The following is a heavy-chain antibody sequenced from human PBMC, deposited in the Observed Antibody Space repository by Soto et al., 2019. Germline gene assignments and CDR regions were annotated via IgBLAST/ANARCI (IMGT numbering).Heavy chain of an antibody. V-gene: IGHV3-73*01. D-gene: IGHD3-10*01. J-gene: IGHJ6*03. CDR2: IRSNANSYAT. CDR1: GFTFSGSA. CDR3: TRPAWFGELLGGGGSDYYYYYMDV. Sequence: GGSLRLSCAASGFTFSGSAMHWVRQASGKGLEWVGRIRSNANSYATEYAASVKGRFTISRADSKNTAYLQMNGLKTEDTAVYSRTRPAWFGELLGGGGSDYYYYYMDVWGKGTTVTVSS.